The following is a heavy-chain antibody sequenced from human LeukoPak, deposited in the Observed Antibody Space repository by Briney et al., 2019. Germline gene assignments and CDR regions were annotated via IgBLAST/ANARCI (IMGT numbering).Heavy chain of an antibody. V-gene: IGHV3-64*01. Sequence: GGSLRLSCAASGFTFSSYAMHWVRQAPGKGLEYVSAISSNGGSTYYANSVKGRFTISRDNSKNTLYLQMGSLRAEDMAVYYCARGDYYDSSGPLVLWGQGTLVTVSS. J-gene: IGHJ4*02. CDR2: ISSNGGST. D-gene: IGHD3-22*01. CDR3: ARGDYYDSSGPLVL. CDR1: GFTFSSYA.